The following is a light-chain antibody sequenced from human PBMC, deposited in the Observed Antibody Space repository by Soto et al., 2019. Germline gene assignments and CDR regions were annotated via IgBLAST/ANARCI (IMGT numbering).Light chain of an antibody. J-gene: IGKJ1*01. CDR3: QQYNNWPGGA. CDR2: GAS. CDR1: QSVSSN. V-gene: IGKV3-15*01. Sequence: EIVMTQSPATLSVSPGERATLSCRVSQSVSSNLAWYQQKPGQAPRLLIYGASTRATGIPARFSGSGSGTEFTLTISSLQSEDFAVYYCQQYNNWPGGAFGQGTKVEIK.